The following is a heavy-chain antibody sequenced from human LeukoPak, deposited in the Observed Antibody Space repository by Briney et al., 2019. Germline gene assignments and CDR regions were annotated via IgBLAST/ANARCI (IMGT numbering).Heavy chain of an antibody. J-gene: IGHJ4*02. D-gene: IGHD6-19*01. CDR1: GGSISSSSYY. CDR2: IYYSGST. V-gene: IGHV4-39*07. Sequence: SETLSLTCTVSGGSISSSSYYWGWIRQPPGKGLEWIGSIYYSGSTYYNPSLKSRVTISVDTSKNQFSLKLSSVTAADTAVYYCARDYSSGWYGEFDYWGQGTLVTVSS. CDR3: ARDYSSGWYGEFDY.